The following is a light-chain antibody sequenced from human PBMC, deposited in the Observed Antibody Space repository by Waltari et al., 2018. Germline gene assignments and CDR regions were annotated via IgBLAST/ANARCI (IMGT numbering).Light chain of an antibody. J-gene: IGLJ2*01. Sequence: QSVLTQPPSASGTPGQRVTISFSGSSSNIGSNTVNWYQQLPGTAPKLLIYSNNQRPSGVSHRFSGSRSVNTASLTISGLQAEDEADYHCCSYAGNCTVVFGGGTKLTVL. CDR3: CSYAGNCTVV. CDR1: SSNIGSNT. V-gene: IGLV1-44*01. CDR2: SNN.